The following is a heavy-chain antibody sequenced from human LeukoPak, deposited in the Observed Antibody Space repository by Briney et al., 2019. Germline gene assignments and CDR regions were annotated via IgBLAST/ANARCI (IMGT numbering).Heavy chain of an antibody. CDR3: ARYPYYYYGMDV. CDR2: IYYSGST. CDR1: GGSISSSSHY. J-gene: IGHJ6*02. Sequence: SETLSLTCTVSGGSISSSSHYWGWIRQPPGKGLEWIGSIYYSGSTYYNPSLKSRVTISVDTSKNQFSLKLSSVTAADTAVHYCARYPYYYYGMDVWGQGTTVTVSS. V-gene: IGHV4-39*01.